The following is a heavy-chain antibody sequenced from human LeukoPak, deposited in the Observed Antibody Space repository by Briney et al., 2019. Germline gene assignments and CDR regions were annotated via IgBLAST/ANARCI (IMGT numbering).Heavy chain of an antibody. D-gene: IGHD6-19*01. Sequence: SETLSLTCVLSGGSTSETNYWSWVCQPPGKGLGWIGEIFHTGRTNYNPSLKSRVILSVDKSKNQFSLRMNSVTAADTAMYYCAKGALGVAVAGTLWWFDPWGQGTLVTVSS. CDR1: GGSTSETNY. CDR2: IFHTGRT. J-gene: IGHJ5*02. V-gene: IGHV4-4*02. CDR3: AKGALGVAVAGTLWWFDP.